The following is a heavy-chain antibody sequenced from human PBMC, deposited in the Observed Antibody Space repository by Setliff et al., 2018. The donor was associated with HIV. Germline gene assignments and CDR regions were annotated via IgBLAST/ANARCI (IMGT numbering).Heavy chain of an antibody. J-gene: IGHJ6*03. D-gene: IGHD2-8*02. CDR3: ARGRGGLCTGGKCKFDGIHYYYLDV. Sequence: SETLSLTCTVSGGSISSSSYYWGWIRQPPGKGLEWIGSIYSSGSTYYNPSLKSRVTISLVPSKNQFSLDLISVTAADTAVYYCARGRGGLCTGGKCKFDGIHYYYLDVWGKGTTVTVSS. CDR2: IYSSGST. V-gene: IGHV4-39*07. CDR1: GGSISSSSYY.